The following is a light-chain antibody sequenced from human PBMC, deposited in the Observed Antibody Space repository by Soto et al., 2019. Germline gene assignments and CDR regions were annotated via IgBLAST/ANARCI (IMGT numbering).Light chain of an antibody. CDR3: QAWDSSTVV. Sequence: SSELTQPPSVSVSPGQTASITCSGDKLGDKYACWYQQKPGQSPVLVIYQDSKRPSGIPELFSGSNSGYTATLTISGTQAMYEADYYCQAWDSSTVVFGGGTKLTVL. J-gene: IGLJ2*01. V-gene: IGLV3-1*01. CDR1: KLGDKY. CDR2: QDS.